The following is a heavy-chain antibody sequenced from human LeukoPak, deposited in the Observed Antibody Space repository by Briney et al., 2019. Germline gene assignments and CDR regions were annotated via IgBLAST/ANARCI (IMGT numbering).Heavy chain of an antibody. J-gene: IGHJ4*02. Sequence: GGSLRLSCAASGFTVSSTYVSWVRQAPGKGLEWVSVLYSGGTTYYADSVKGRFTISRDNSKNTLYLQMNSLRAEDTAVYYCAKQLGYRSDGSCYFPYWGQGTLVTVSS. V-gene: IGHV3-53*01. CDR1: GFTVSSTY. CDR3: AKQLGYRSDGSCYFPY. D-gene: IGHD2-15*01. CDR2: LYSGGTT.